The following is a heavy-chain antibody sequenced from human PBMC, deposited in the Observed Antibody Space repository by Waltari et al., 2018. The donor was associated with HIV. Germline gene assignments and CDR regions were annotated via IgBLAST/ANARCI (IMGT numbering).Heavy chain of an antibody. D-gene: IGHD2-15*01. CDR2: IYYSGST. CDR3: ARHKDCSGGSCYSVFSNWFDP. CDR1: GGSISSSSYY. Sequence: QLQLQESGPGLVKPSETLSLTCTVSGGSISSSSYYWGWIRQPPGKGLEWIGSIYYSGSTYYNPSLKSRVTISVDTSKNQFSLKLSSVTAADTAVYYCARHKDCSGGSCYSVFSNWFDPWGQGTLVTVSS. V-gene: IGHV4-39*01. J-gene: IGHJ5*02.